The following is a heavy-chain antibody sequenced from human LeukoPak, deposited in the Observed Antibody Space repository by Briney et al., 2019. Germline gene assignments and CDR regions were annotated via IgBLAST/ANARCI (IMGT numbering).Heavy chain of an antibody. D-gene: IGHD3-22*01. V-gene: IGHV4-59*01. CDR3: ARGIVYYDSSGYYHDYFDY. CDR2: IYYSGST. CDR1: GGSISSYY. Sequence: SETLSLTCTGSGGSISSYYWSWIRQPPGKGLEWIGYIYYSGSTNYNPSLKSRVTISVDTSKNQFSLKLSSVTAADTAVYYCARGIVYYDSSGYYHDYFDYWGQGTLVTVSS. J-gene: IGHJ4*02.